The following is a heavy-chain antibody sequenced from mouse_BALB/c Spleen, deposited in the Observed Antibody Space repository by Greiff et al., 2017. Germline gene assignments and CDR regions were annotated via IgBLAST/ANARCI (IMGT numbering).Heavy chain of an antibody. CDR1: GYTFTDYN. J-gene: IGHJ2*01. D-gene: IGHD3-2*01. V-gene: IGHV1-18*01. CDR3: ARGTARAPRDFDY. CDR2: INPNNGGT. Sequence: VQLQQSGPELVKPGASVKIPCKASGYTFTDYNMDWVKQSHGKSLEWIGDINPNNGGTIYNQKFKGKATLTVDKSSSTAYMELRSLTSEDTAVYYCARGTARAPRDFDYWGQGTTLTVSS.